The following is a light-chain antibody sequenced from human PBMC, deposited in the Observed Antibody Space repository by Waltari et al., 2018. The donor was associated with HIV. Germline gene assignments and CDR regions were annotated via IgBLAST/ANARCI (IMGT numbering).Light chain of an antibody. Sequence: QSALTQPPSASGSPGPSVTISCPGSSSDFGAYNYFYWFQQHPGKAPRLRIYEVSKRPSGVSNRYSASKSGKTASRTVSGLRAEDEADYYCSSYAGSSTFVIFGGGTKLTVL. CDR3: SSYAGSSTFVI. CDR1: SSDFGAYNY. J-gene: IGLJ2*01. CDR2: EVS. V-gene: IGLV2-8*01.